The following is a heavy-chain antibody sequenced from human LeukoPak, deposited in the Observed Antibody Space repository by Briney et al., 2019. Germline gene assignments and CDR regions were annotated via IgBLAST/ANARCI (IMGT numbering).Heavy chain of an antibody. CDR1: GASISGYY. Sequence: PSETLSLTCTVSGASISGYYWSWIRQPPGKGLEWIGYIDDSGSANYNPSLKSRVTISGDTSKNQFYLKLRFVTAADTATYYCARDRPFGAWGQGSQVTVSS. J-gene: IGHJ5*02. CDR3: ARDRPFGA. CDR2: IDDSGSA. V-gene: IGHV4-59*01. D-gene: IGHD3-10*01.